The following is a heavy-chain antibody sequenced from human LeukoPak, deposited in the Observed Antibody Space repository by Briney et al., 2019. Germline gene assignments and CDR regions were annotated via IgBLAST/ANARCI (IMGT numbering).Heavy chain of an antibody. CDR3: ARVCTYSSSWYWDYYYGMDV. V-gene: IGHV1-18*01. CDR1: GYTFTSYG. CDR2: ISAYNGNT. J-gene: IGHJ6*02. Sequence: ASVKVSCKASGYTFTSYGISWVRQAPGQGLEWMGWISAYNGNTNYAQKLQGRVTMTTDTSTSTAYMELRSLRSDDTAVYYCARVCTYSSSWYWDYYYGMDVWGQGTTVTVSS. D-gene: IGHD6-13*01.